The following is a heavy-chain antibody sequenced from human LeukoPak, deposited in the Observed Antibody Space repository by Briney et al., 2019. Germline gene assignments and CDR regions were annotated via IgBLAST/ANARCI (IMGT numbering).Heavy chain of an antibody. CDR2: IYYSGST. CDR3: ATGPQFYYYYMDV. V-gene: IGHV4-59*01. J-gene: IGHJ6*03. CDR1: GGSISSYY. Sequence: SETLSLTCTVSGGSISSYYWSWIRQPPGKGLEWIGYIYYSGSTNYNPSLKSRVTISVDTSKNQFSLKLSSATAADTAVYYCATGPQFYYYYMDVWGKGTTVTVSS.